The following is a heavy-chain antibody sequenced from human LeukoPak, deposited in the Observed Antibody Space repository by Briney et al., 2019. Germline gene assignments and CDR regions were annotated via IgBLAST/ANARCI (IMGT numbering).Heavy chain of an antibody. CDR1: GGSISSYY. D-gene: IGHD3-22*01. V-gene: IGHV4-59*08. CDR2: IYYSGST. CDR3: ARHRRYYDSSGEIFFDY. J-gene: IGHJ4*02. Sequence: PSETLSLTCTVSGGSISSYYWSWIRQPPGKGLEWIGYIYYSGSTNYNPSLKSRVTISVDTSKNPFSLKLSSVTAADTAVYYCARHRRYYDSSGEIFFDYWGQGTLVTVSS.